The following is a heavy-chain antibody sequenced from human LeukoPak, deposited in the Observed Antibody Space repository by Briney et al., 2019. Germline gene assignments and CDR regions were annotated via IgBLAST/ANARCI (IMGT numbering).Heavy chain of an antibody. CDR1: GFPFSSYA. Sequence: GGSLRRSCAASGFPFSSYAMGWVRQAPGKGLEWLSTISGSGDSTYYADSVMGRFTISRDSSKNTLSLQMNSLRAEDTAVYYCAARPPTAVAGSFDYWGQGTLVTVSS. CDR3: AARPPTAVAGSFDY. J-gene: IGHJ4*02. V-gene: IGHV3-23*01. CDR2: ISGSGDST. D-gene: IGHD6-19*01.